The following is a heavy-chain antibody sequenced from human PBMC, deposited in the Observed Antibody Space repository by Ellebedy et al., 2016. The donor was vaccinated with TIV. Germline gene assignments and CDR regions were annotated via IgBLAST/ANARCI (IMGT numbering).Heavy chain of an antibody. CDR1: GFTFSSYW. D-gene: IGHD3-10*01. CDR3: AGPARGPPGY. CDR2: IKEDGSAQ. Sequence: GESLKISCAASGFTFSSYWMSWVRQAPGKGLEWVANIKEDGSAQNYVDSVKDRFTVSRDNAKNSLYLQMNGLRAEDTTVYYCAGPARGPPGYWGQGTLVTVSS. J-gene: IGHJ4*02. V-gene: IGHV3-7*03.